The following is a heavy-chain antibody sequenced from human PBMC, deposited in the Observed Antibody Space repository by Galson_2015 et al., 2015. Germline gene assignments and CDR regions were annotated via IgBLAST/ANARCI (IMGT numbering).Heavy chain of an antibody. CDR2: INQSGIT. J-gene: IGHJ5*02. CDR3: AHVPPGECWFVP. Sequence: LTCAVYGGSFSGYYWSWIRQPPGRGLEWIGEINQSGITNYNPSLKSQVTISVDTSKNQFSLNLNSVTAADTAVYYCAHVPPGECWFVPWGQGTLVTVSS. CDR1: GGSFSGYY. D-gene: IGHD1-26*01. V-gene: IGHV4-34*01.